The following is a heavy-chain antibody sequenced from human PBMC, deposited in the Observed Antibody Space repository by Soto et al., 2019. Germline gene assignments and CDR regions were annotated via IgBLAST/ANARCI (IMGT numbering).Heavy chain of an antibody. V-gene: IGHV4-31*03. J-gene: IGHJ4*02. CDR2: RYYSEST. CDR3: ARTKCSGGSCYSWSLEY. Sequence: KTSETLSLTCTVSVGSITTGGYYWSWIRQLPGKGLEWIGHRYYSESTYYNPSLKSRVSISLDTSKNQFSLKLSFVTAANTAMYYCARTKCSGGSCYSWSLEYWGQGTPVTVSS. D-gene: IGHD2-15*01. CDR1: VGSITTGGYY.